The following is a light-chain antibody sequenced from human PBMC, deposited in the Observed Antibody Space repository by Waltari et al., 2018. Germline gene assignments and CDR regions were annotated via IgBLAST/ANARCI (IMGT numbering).Light chain of an antibody. Sequence: EIVLTQSPGTLSLSPGDRATLSCRASQSVSRTLAWYQQKPGQAPRRLISGASTRATGIPDRFSGGGSGTDFSLTISRLEPEDFAVYYCQHYVRLPATFGQGTKVEIK. CDR2: GAS. CDR1: QSVSRT. J-gene: IGKJ1*01. V-gene: IGKV3-20*01. CDR3: QHYVRLPAT.